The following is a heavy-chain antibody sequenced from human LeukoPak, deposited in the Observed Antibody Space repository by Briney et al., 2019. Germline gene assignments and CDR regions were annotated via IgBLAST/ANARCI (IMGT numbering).Heavy chain of an antibody. CDR2: INPNSGGT. CDR1: GYTFTGYY. D-gene: IGHD3-22*01. V-gene: IGHV1-2*02. CDR3: ARDRLPYYYDSSGYYPDAFDI. Sequence: ASVKVSCKASGYTFTGYYMHWVRQAPGQGLEWMGWINPNSGGTNYAQKFQGRVTITRDTSISTAYMELSRLGSDDTAVYYCARDRLPYYYDSSGYYPDAFDIWGQGTMVTVSS. J-gene: IGHJ3*02.